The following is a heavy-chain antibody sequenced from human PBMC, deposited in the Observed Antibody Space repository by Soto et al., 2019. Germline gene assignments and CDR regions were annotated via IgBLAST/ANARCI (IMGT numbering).Heavy chain of an antibody. Sequence: GGSLRLSCAASGFTSSSYAMSWVRQAPGRGLEWVSAISGNDGNTYYADSVKGRFTIFRDNSRNTLYLQMNSLRVEDTAVYYCAKVGENYGMDVWGQGTTVTVSS. D-gene: IGHD3-10*01. V-gene: IGHV3-23*01. CDR3: AKVGENYGMDV. CDR1: GFTSSSYA. CDR2: ISGNDGNT. J-gene: IGHJ6*02.